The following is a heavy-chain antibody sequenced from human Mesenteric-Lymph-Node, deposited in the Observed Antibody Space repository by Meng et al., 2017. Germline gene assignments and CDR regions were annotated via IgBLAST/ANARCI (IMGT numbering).Heavy chain of an antibody. CDR1: GGSIRNDQW. CDR3: TTLYGDSIS. V-gene: IGHV4-4*02. J-gene: IGHJ4*02. D-gene: IGHD4-17*01. Sequence: VHLEQPAPGRVTPSGTLSLTLDVSGGSIRNDQWWSWVRQAPGKRLEWIGEIYHSGRTNYNPSVKSRVSMSVDKSQNHFSLRLSSVTAADTAVYYCTTLYGDSISWGQGTLVTVSS. CDR2: IYHSGRT.